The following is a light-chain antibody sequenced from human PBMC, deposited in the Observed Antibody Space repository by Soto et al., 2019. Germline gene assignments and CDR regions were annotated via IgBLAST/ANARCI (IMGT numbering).Light chain of an antibody. Sequence: QCVRTQAASGSGAPGQAITLSCTGTSSDVGSYNLVSWYQQHPGKAPKLMIYEGSKRPSGVSNRFSGSKSGNTASLTISGLQAEDEADYYCCSYAGSSPSYVFGTGTKHRP. CDR1: SSDVGSYNL. V-gene: IGLV2-23*01. J-gene: IGLJ1*01. CDR3: CSYAGSSPSYV. CDR2: EGS.